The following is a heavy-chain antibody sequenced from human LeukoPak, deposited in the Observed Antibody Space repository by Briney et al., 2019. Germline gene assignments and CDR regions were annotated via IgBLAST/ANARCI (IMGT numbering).Heavy chain of an antibody. CDR1: GFTFDDHA. CDR3: AKGSGSWADY. D-gene: IGHD2-15*01. Sequence: PGGSLRLSCAASGFTFDDHAMHWVRQAPGKGLEWVAGISGNSGSTGYADSVKGRFTISRDNAKNYLYLQMNSLRAEDTALYHCAKGSGSWADYWGQGTLVTVSS. CDR2: ISGNSGST. V-gene: IGHV3-9*01. J-gene: IGHJ4*02.